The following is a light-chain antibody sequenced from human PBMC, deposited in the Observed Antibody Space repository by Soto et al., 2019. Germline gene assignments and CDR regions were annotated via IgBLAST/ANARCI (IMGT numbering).Light chain of an antibody. CDR1: QSVNSRY. J-gene: IGKJ5*01. CDR2: GAS. CDR3: QQYGSSPPIT. V-gene: IGKV3D-20*01. Sequence: EIVLTQSPATLSLSPGERATLSCGASQSVNSRYLAWYQQKPGQAPRFLIYGASSRATGIPGRFNGSGSGTDFTLTISRLEPEDFAVYYCQQYGSSPPITFGQGTRLEIK.